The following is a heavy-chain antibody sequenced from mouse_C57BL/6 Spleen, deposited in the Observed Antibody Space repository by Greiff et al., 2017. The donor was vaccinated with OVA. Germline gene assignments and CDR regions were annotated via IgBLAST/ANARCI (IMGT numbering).Heavy chain of an antibody. V-gene: IGHV1-59*01. J-gene: IGHJ2*01. Sequence: QVQLQQSGAELVRPGASVKLSCKASGYTFTSYWMHWVKQRPGQGLEWIGRIYPADGNTNYDPKFKGKATLTVDTSSSTAYLQLSSLTSEDTAVYYCARGECSGRFAYWGQGTTLTVSA. CDR1: GYTFTSYW. D-gene: IGHD6-1*01. CDR2: IYPADGNT. CDR3: ARGECSGRFAY.